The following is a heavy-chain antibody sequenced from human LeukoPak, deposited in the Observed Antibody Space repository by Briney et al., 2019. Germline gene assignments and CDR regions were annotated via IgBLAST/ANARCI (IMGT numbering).Heavy chain of an antibody. CDR1: GFTFSSYA. CDR2: ISYDGSNK. CDR3: ARGYSGYYYHYFDY. V-gene: IGHV3-30-3*01. Sequence: GGSLRLSCAASGFTFSSYAMHWVRQAPGKGLEWVAVISYDGSNKYYADSVKGRFTISRDNAKNTLYLQMNSLRAEDTAVYYCARGYSGYYYHYFDYWGQGTLVTVSS. J-gene: IGHJ4*02. D-gene: IGHD3-22*01.